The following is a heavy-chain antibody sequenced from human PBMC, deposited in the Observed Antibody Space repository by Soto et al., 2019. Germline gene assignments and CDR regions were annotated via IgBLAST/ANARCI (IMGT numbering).Heavy chain of an antibody. CDR3: ARVQYHPRIAAAGTAPYYFDY. CDR2: INPSGGST. CDR1: GYTFTSYY. D-gene: IGHD6-13*01. J-gene: IGHJ4*02. V-gene: IGHV1-46*01. Sequence: GASVKVSCKASGYTFTSYYMHWVRQAPGQGLEWMGIINPSGGSTSYAQKFQGRVTMTRDTSTSTVYMELSSLRSEDTAVYYCARVQYHPRIAAAGTAPYYFDYWGQGTLVTVSS.